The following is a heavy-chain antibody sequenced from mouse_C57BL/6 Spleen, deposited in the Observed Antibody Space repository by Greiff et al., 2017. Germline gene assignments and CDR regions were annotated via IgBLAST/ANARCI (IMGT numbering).Heavy chain of an antibody. CDR3: ARTGMDY. CDR1: GYTFTSYW. J-gene: IGHJ4*01. V-gene: IGHV1-50*01. Sequence: QVQLQQPGAELVKPGASVKLSCKASGYTFTSYWMQWVKQRPGQGLEWIGEIDPSDSYTNYNQKFKGKATLTVDTSSSTAYMQLSSLTSEDSAVYYCARTGMDYWGQGTPVTVSS. CDR2: IDPSDSYT.